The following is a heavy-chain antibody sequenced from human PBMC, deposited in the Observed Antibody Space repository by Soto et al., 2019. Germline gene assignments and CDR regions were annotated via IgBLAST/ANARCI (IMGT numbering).Heavy chain of an antibody. D-gene: IGHD2-15*01. CDR1: GGTFSSDS. CDR2: ISPMFDTP. V-gene: IGHV1-69*12. Sequence: QVQLVQSGAEVKKPGSSVKVSCKASGGTFSSDSFSWLRQAPGQGLEWMGGISPMFDTPIYAQKFQDRVTITADESTSTAYMQLSSLRSGDTAVYYCARSGGLDRDFNYWGQGSLVTVSS. CDR3: ARSGGLDRDFNY. J-gene: IGHJ4*02.